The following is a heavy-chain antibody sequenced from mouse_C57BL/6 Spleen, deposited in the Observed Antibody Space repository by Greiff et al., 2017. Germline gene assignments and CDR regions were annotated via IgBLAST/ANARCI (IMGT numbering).Heavy chain of an antibody. Sequence: VKLVESGAELARPGASVKLSCKASGYTFTSYGISWVKQRTGQGLEWIGELYPRSGNTYYNEKFKGKATLTVDKSSSTAYMVLRSLTSEDAAVYFCERKNYDEVLDYWGQGTTLTVSS. CDR2: LYPRSGNT. V-gene: IGHV1-81*01. J-gene: IGHJ2*01. D-gene: IGHD2-4*01. CDR1: GYTFTSYG. CDR3: ERKNYDEVLDY.